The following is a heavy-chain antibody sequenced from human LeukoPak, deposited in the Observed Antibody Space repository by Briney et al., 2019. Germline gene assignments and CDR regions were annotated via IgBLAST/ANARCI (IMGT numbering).Heavy chain of an antibody. Sequence: TGGSLRLSCAASGFTFSSYAMSWVRQAPGEGLEWVSAISGSGGSTYYADSVKGRFTISRDNSKNTLYLQMNSLRAEDTAVYYCAKDHPHAGAFDIWGQGTMVTVSS. V-gene: IGHV3-23*01. CDR1: GFTFSSYA. CDR2: ISGSGGST. CDR3: AKDHPHAGAFDI. J-gene: IGHJ3*02. D-gene: IGHD2-2*01.